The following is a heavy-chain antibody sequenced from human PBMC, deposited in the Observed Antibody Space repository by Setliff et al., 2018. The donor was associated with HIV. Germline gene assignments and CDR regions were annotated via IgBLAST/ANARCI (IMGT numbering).Heavy chain of an antibody. CDR3: AKDWGLGEGPDY. CDR2: VSSRGDT. CDR1: GGSISTYY. V-gene: IGHV4-4*07. Sequence: SETLSLTCTVSGGSISTYYWSWIRQPAGKGLEWIGRVSSRGDTNYNPSLKSRVTISVDTSKNQFSLKLSSVTAADTAVYYCAKDWGLGEGPDYWGQGTLVTVSS. D-gene: IGHD3-16*01. J-gene: IGHJ4*02.